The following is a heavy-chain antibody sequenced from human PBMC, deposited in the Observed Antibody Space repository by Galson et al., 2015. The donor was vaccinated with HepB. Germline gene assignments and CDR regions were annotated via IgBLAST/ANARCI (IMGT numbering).Heavy chain of an antibody. V-gene: IGHV1-3*01. CDR2: INAGNGNT. D-gene: IGHD7-27*01. CDR3: ARVFDEGNWGYYYYGMDV. CDR1: GYTFTSYA. J-gene: IGHJ6*02. Sequence: SVKVSCKASGYTFTSYAMHWVRQAPGQRLEWMGWINAGNGNTKYSQKFQGRVTITRDTSASTAYVELSSLRSEDTAVYYCARVFDEGNWGYYYYGMDVWGQGTTVTVSS.